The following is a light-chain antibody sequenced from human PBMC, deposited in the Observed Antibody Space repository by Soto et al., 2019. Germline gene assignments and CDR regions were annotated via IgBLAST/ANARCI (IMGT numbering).Light chain of an antibody. CDR2: LNSDGSH. Sequence: HLVLTQSPSASASLGASVKLTCTLSSGHSSYAIAWHQQQPEKGPRYLMKLNSDGSHSKGDGIPDRFSGSSSGAERYLTISSLQSEEEADYYWQTWGTSILFGGGTQLTVL. J-gene: IGLJ2*01. CDR1: SGHSSYA. CDR3: QTWGTSIL. V-gene: IGLV4-69*01.